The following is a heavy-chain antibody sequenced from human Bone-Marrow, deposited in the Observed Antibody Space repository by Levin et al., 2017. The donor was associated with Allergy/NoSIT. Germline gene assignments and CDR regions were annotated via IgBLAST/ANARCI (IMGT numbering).Heavy chain of an antibody. CDR1: GGSISNSY. CDR2: VYSSGST. Sequence: SQTLSLTCTVSGGSISNSYWSWIRQPAGKGLDWIGRVYSSGSTNYNPSLKSRVTMSVDTSKNQFFLRVSSVTAADPAVYYCARANWGSSSHFDYWGQGILVTVSS. D-gene: IGHD6-6*01. J-gene: IGHJ4*02. CDR3: ARANWGSSSHFDY. V-gene: IGHV4-4*07.